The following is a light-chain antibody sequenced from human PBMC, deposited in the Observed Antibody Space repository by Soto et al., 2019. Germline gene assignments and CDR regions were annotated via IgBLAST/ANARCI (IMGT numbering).Light chain of an antibody. CDR2: WAS. J-gene: IGKJ3*01. CDR3: QHYYTTPPA. CDR1: QSVLYSSNNKNY. Sequence: DIVMTQSPDSLAVSLGERATINCKSSQSVLYSSNNKNYLAWYQQKPGQPPKLLIYWASTRESGVPDRFSGSGSGTDFTLTISSLQAEDVAVYYCQHYYTTPPAIGPGTKVDIK. V-gene: IGKV4-1*01.